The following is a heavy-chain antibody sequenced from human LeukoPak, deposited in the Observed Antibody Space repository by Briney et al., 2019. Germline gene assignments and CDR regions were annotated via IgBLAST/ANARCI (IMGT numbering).Heavy chain of an antibody. CDR3: AELGITMIGGV. CDR2: IKEDGNEI. Sequence: GGSLRLSCAASGFIFSSYGMHWVRQAPGKELEWVANIKEDGNEIHYVNFVKGRFTISRDNAKNSLYLQMNSLRAEDTAVYYCAELGITMIGGVWGKGTTVTISS. CDR1: GFIFSSYG. V-gene: IGHV3-7*01. J-gene: IGHJ6*04. D-gene: IGHD3-10*02.